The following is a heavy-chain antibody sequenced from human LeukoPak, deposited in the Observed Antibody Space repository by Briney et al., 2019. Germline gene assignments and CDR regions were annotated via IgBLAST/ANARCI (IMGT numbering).Heavy chain of an antibody. CDR2: INPNSGGT. Sequence: ASVKVSCTASGYTFTAYYIHWVRQAPGQGLEWMGWINPNSGGTNYAQKFQGRVTMTRDTSISTAYMELSRLTSDDTAVYYCARDAIVRDYSNSDYWGQGTLVTVSS. CDR1: GYTFTAYY. CDR3: ARDAIVRDYSNSDY. D-gene: IGHD4-11*01. J-gene: IGHJ4*02. V-gene: IGHV1-2*02.